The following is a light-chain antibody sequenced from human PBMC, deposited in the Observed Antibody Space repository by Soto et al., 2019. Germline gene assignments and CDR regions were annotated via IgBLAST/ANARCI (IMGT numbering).Light chain of an antibody. J-gene: IGKJ5*01. CDR1: QSVGSS. Sequence: EIVLTQSPATLSLFSGERATLSCRASQSVGSSLAWYQHKPGQAPRLLLYDASNRATGIPARFSGSGSGTDFTLTISSLEPEDFAVYYCQQRSNWITFGQGTRLEIE. CDR2: DAS. CDR3: QQRSNWIT. V-gene: IGKV3-11*01.